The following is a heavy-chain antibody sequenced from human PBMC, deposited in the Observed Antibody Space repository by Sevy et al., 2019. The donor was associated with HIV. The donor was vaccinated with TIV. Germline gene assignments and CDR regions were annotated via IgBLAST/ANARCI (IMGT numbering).Heavy chain of an antibody. CDR3: ATLDFWSENPFYGTDV. CDR2: FDPEDGET. V-gene: IGHV1-24*01. Sequence: ASVKVSCKVSGYTLTKLPMHWVRQAPGKGLEWMGGFDPEDGETIYTQRFQGRVTMTEDTSTDTAYMELSSLRSEDTAMYYCATLDFWSENPFYGTDVWGQGTTVTVCS. D-gene: IGHD3-3*01. CDR1: GYTLTKLP. J-gene: IGHJ6*02.